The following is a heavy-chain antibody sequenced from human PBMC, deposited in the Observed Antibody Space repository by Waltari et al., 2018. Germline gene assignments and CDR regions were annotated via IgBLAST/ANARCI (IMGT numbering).Heavy chain of an antibody. D-gene: IGHD1-26*01. J-gene: IGHJ4*02. CDR1: GDSVSNNYW. Sequence: QLQLQQSGSGLVKPSESLFLSCAVSGDSVSNNYWWRWVRQPPGKGLGWIGQIHGTGKTNYNPSLESRVTVSMDTSNNQFSLRVTSPTAADTAVYFCARDRGRGLYLDSWGQGTLVAVS. V-gene: IGHV4-4*02. CDR3: ARDRGRGLYLDS. CDR2: IHGTGKT.